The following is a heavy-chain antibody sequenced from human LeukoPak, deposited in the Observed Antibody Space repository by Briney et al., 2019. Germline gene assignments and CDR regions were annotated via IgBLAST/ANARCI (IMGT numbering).Heavy chain of an antibody. J-gene: IGHJ3*02. Sequence: ASVKVSCEASGYTFTGYYMHWVRQAPGQGLEWMGWINPNSGGTNYAQKFQGRVTMTRDTSISTAYMELSRLRSDDTAVYYCASFHDDTTGYYYVDAFDIWGQGTLVTVSS. D-gene: IGHD3-22*01. CDR3: ASFHDDTTGYYYVDAFDI. V-gene: IGHV1-2*02. CDR2: INPNSGGT. CDR1: GYTFTGYY.